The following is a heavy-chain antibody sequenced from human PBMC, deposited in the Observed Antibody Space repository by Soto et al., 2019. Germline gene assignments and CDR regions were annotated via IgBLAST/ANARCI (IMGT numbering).Heavy chain of an antibody. CDR3: ARDTPGGLGD. Sequence: QVQLQESGPGLVKPSETLSLTCAVSGDSINTNNWWSWVRQPPGRGLEWIGEIYHTGSTNYNPSLXXRVTISADSSKNQLSLRLTSVTGADTAVYFCARDTPGGLGDWGQGTLVIVSS. D-gene: IGHD2-15*01. CDR1: GDSINTNNW. V-gene: IGHV4-4*02. CDR2: IYHTGST. J-gene: IGHJ4*02.